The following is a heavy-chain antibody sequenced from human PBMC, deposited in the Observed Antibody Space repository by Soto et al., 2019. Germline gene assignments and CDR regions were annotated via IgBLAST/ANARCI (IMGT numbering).Heavy chain of an antibody. CDR2: FDPEDGET. V-gene: IGHV1-24*01. D-gene: IGHD3-16*02. CDR1: GYTLTELS. J-gene: IGHJ5*02. CDR3: ATGDPRKYDYNWRTYRSTWFDP. Sequence: ASVKVSCKVSGYTLTELSMHWVRQAPGKGLEWMGGFDPEDGETIYAQKFQGRVTMTEDTSTDTAYMELSSLRSEDTAVYYCATGDPRKYDYNWRTYRSTWFDPWDQGPLVTV.